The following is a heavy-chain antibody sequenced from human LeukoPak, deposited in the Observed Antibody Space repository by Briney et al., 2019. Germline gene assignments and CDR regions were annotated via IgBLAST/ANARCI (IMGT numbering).Heavy chain of an antibody. D-gene: IGHD1-1*01. V-gene: IGHV3-74*01. CDR3: ARLGGNSPIDF. Sequence: PGGSLRLSCAASGFTFSSYWMYWVRQAPGRGLVWVSRIDGGGSDTTYVDSVKGRFTISRDNAKSTLYLQMNSLRVEDTAVYYCARLGGNSPIDFWGRGTLVTVSS. CDR2: IDGGGSDT. J-gene: IGHJ4*02. CDR1: GFTFSSYW.